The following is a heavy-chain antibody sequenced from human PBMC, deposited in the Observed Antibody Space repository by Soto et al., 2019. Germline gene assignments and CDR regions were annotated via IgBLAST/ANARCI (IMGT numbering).Heavy chain of an antibody. J-gene: IGHJ4*02. V-gene: IGHV1-69*01. D-gene: IGHD3-3*01. CDR1: GGTFSNFA. CDR2: IIPMFGAA. Sequence: QVQLVQSGAEVKKPGSSVKVSCTASGGTFSNFAISWVRQAPGQGLEWMGGIIPMFGAADYAQEFQGRVTITADESTSTAYMELSSLRSEDTAMYYCARDFGLHNCFDYWGQGTQVTVSS. CDR3: ARDFGLHNCFDY.